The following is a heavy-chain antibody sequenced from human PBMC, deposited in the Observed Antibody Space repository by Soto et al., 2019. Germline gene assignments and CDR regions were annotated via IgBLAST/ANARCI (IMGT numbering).Heavy chain of an antibody. CDR3: ARAAVLRFLYDLDV. J-gene: IGHJ6*02. Sequence: SETLSLTCTVSGGSISSGGYYWSCIRQHPGNGLEWIGYIYYSGITYYNPSLKSRVTISVDTSKNQFSLKLYSLTAADTAVYYSARAAVLRFLYDLDVWGQGTTVTVSS. CDR2: IYYSGIT. D-gene: IGHD3-3*01. CDR1: GGSISSGGYY. V-gene: IGHV4-31*03.